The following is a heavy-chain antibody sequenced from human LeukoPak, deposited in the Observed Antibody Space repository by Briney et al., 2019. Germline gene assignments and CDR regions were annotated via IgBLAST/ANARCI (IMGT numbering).Heavy chain of an antibody. CDR3: ARDTGPASHGYSGYEGDY. D-gene: IGHD5-12*01. V-gene: IGHV7-4-1*02. Sequence: GASVKVSCKASGYTFSGYYIHWVRQAPGQGLEWMGWINTNTGNPTYAQGFTGRFVFSLDTSVSTAYLQISSLKAEDTAVYYCARDTGPASHGYSGYEGDYWGQGTLVTVSS. CDR2: INTNTGNP. J-gene: IGHJ4*02. CDR1: GYTFSGYY.